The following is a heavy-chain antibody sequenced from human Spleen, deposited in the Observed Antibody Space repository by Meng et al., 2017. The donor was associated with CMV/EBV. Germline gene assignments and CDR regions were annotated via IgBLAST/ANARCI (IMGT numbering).Heavy chain of an antibody. CDR1: GHTHSSYA. Sequence: SVKVSCKASGHTHSSYAISWVRQAPGQGLEWMGGIIPIFGTANYAQKFQGRVTITTDESTSTAYMELSSLRSEDTAVYYCASGTRAARPGPFYYYCYGMDVRGQGTTVTVSS. J-gene: IGHJ6*02. CDR3: ASGTRAARPGPFYYYCYGMDV. D-gene: IGHD6-6*01. CDR2: IIPIFGTA. V-gene: IGHV1-69*05.